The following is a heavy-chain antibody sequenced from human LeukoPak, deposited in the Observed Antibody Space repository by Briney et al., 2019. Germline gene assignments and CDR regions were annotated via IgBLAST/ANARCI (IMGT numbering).Heavy chain of an antibody. CDR2: IYYTGNT. Sequence: SETLSLTCTVSGGSIGSSSYYWGWIRQPPGKGLEWIGSIYYTGNTYNNPSLKSRVTISVDTSKNQFSLKLTSVTAADTAVYYCARLPQYYYGSGSRGFDYWGQGTLVTVSS. CDR3: ARLPQYYYGSGSRGFDY. V-gene: IGHV4-39*01. CDR1: GGSIGSSSYY. J-gene: IGHJ4*02. D-gene: IGHD3-10*01.